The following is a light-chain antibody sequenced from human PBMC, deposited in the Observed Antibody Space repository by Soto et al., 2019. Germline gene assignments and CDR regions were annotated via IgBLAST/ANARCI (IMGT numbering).Light chain of an antibody. Sequence: QLVLTQSSSASASLGSSVKLTCSLTGGYSDFTIAWHQQQPGKAPRYLMRIEDSGVYKLATGIPDRFSGSSSGADRYLTISNLQSEDESDYYCETWDSNNRVLGPGTKLTVL. CDR2: IEDSGVY. J-gene: IGLJ1*01. CDR1: GGYSDFT. CDR3: ETWDSNNRV. V-gene: IGLV4-60*03.